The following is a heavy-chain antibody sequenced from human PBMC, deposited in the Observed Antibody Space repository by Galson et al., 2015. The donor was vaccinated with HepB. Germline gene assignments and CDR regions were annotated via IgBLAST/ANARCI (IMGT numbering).Heavy chain of an antibody. Sequence: SVKVSCKASGGTFSSYAISWVRQAPGQGLEWMGGIIPIFGTANYAQKFQGRVTITADESTSTAYMELSSLRSEDTAVYYCARAPDVEYCSSTSCSDAFDIWGQGTMVTVSS. V-gene: IGHV1-69*13. CDR3: ARAPDVEYCSSTSCSDAFDI. J-gene: IGHJ3*02. CDR1: GGTFSSYA. CDR2: IIPIFGTA. D-gene: IGHD2-2*01.